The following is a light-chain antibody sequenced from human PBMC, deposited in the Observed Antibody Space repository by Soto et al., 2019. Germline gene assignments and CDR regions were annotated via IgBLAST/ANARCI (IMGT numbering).Light chain of an antibody. CDR3: MQALESQYT. CDR2: LGS. J-gene: IGKJ2*01. CDR1: QSLLHSNGFNY. V-gene: IGKV2-28*01. Sequence: DIAMTQSPLSLPVTPGEPASISCRSSQSLLHSNGFNYLDWYLQRPGQSPQLLIYLGSNRASGVPDRFSGSGSGTDFTLKISRVEAEDVGIYYCMQALESQYTFGPGTKLEIK.